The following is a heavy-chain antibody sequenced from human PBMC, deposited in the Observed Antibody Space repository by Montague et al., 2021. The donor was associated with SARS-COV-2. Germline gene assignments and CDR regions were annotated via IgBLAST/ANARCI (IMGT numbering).Heavy chain of an antibody. CDR3: AHRGMIRGLIFDY. CDR2: IYLNGDK. CDR1: GFSLRSDDAG. V-gene: IGHV2-5*01. D-gene: IGHD3-10*01. Sequence: PALVKPTQTLTLTCTFSGFSLRSDDAGVAWIRQSPGQALEWLAVIYLNGDKRYSPSLQRRLTITKDTSENQVVLTMTNMDPVDTATYYCAHRGMIRGLIFDYWGQGTLVTVSS. J-gene: IGHJ4*02.